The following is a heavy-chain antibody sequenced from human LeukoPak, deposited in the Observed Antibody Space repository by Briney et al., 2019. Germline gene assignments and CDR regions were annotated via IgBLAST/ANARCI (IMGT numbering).Heavy chain of an antibody. CDR3: ARHPFSAPFDN. CDR1: GGSMNNYY. CDR2: AYHTGHT. J-gene: IGHJ4*02. Sequence: PSETLSLTCSVSGGSMNNYYWSWIRQTPGKGLEWIAYAYHTGHTHYNPSLKSRVTISLDTSKNQVSLKMNSVTAADTAVYCCARHPFSAPFDNWGQGILVTVSS. V-gene: IGHV4-59*08. D-gene: IGHD6-19*01.